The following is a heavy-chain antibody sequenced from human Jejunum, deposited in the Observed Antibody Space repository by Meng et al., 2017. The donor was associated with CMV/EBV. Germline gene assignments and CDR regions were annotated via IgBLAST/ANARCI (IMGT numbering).Heavy chain of an antibody. CDR3: AREGRGAPVHGFDS. CDR1: RDPFSISFHH. CDR2: VDYRESP. V-gene: IGHV4-39*07. J-gene: IGHJ5*01. D-gene: IGHD1-26*01. Sequence: RGAVPVLRKPSAPFALTCYGARDPFSISFHHRAWLRPPPGKGLEWSVSVDYRESPYDNLSLKSRVTISVDTFKNQFSLNLRSVTAADTAVYYCAREGRGAPVHGFDSWGQGTLVTVSS.